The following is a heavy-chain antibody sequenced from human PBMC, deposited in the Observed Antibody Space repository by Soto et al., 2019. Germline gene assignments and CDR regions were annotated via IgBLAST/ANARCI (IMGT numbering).Heavy chain of an antibody. V-gene: IGHV1-18*01. Sequence: QVQLVQSGAEVKKPGASVKVSCKASGYTFTSYGISWVRQAPGQGLEWMGWISAYNGNNGNTKYVEKLQGRVTMTTDTSTSTAYMELRSLRSDDTAVYYCARLGYSGYDDYYYYYGMDVWGQGTTVTVSS. J-gene: IGHJ6*02. CDR2: ISAYNGNNGNT. CDR3: ARLGYSGYDDYYYYYGMDV. CDR1: GYTFTSYG. D-gene: IGHD5-12*01.